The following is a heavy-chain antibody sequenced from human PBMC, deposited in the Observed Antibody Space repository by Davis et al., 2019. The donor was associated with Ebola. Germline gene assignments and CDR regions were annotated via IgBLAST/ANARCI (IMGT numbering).Heavy chain of an antibody. J-gene: IGHJ6*02. Sequence: MPSEPLSPPLPPPGGPISSYYWSWFRQLPGKGLDWIGYIYYIGSTNYNPSLKSRVTLSVDTSKNQFSLNMSSVTAADTAVYYCARDPGSGGWYPYYYYGMDVWGQGTTVTVSS. CDR1: GGPISSYY. D-gene: IGHD6-19*01. CDR2: IYYIGST. CDR3: ARDPGSGGWYPYYYYGMDV. V-gene: IGHV4-59*01.